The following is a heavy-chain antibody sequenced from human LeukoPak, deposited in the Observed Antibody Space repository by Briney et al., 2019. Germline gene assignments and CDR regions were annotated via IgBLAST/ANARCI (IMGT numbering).Heavy chain of an antibody. Sequence: GGSLRLSCAASGFTFSSYCMHWVRQAPGKGLVWVSRINSDGTTTYADSVKGRFTISRDSAKNTLYLQMNRLRAEDTALYYCASAYYYRLPNWGQGTLVTVSS. J-gene: IGHJ4*02. V-gene: IGHV3-74*01. D-gene: IGHD3-10*01. CDR1: GFTFSSYC. CDR3: ASAYYYRLPN. CDR2: INSDGTT.